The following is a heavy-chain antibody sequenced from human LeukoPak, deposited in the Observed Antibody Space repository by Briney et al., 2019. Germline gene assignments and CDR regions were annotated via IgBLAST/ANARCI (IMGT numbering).Heavy chain of an antibody. CDR3: ARLPHRDHYYGMDV. Sequence: PSETLSLTCTVSGGSISSSSYYWGWIRQPPGKGLEWIGSIYYSGSTYYNPSLKSRVTISVDTSKNQFSLKLSSVTAADTAVYYCARLPHRDHYYGMDVWGQGTTVTVSS. V-gene: IGHV4-39*01. CDR1: GGSISSSSYY. CDR2: IYYSGST. J-gene: IGHJ6*02.